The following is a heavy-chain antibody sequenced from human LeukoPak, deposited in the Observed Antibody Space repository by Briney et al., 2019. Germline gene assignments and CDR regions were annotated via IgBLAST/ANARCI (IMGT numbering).Heavy chain of an antibody. Sequence: GGSLRISCAASGFTFSSYWMHGVRQAPGKGLVWVSRINSDGSSTSYADSVKGRFTISRDNAKNTLYLQMNSLRAEDTAVYYCAREPVAGHFDYWGQGTLVTVSS. V-gene: IGHV3-74*01. CDR3: AREPVAGHFDY. CDR1: GFTFSSYW. D-gene: IGHD6-19*01. J-gene: IGHJ4*02. CDR2: INSDGSST.